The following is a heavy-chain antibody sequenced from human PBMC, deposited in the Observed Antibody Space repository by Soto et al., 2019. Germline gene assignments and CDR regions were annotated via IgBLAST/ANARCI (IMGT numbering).Heavy chain of an antibody. J-gene: IGHJ6*02. CDR1: SGPDRSHN. D-gene: IGHD4-17*01. CDR3: VRQGIDYLHGLVDV. CDR2: VHYTGDT. V-gene: IGHV4-59*08. Sequence: QVQLQQSGPRLVKPSETLSLTCTVSSGPDRSHNWGWIRQPPGRGLEWIGYVHYTGDTAYNPSLRGRVTISADTSTNEISLTLTSVTAADTAVYYCVRQGIDYLHGLVDVWGQGTTVSVSS.